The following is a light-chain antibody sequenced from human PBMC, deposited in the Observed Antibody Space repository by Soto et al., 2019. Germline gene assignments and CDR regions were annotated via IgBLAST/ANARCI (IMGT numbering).Light chain of an antibody. CDR2: DAS. CDR1: QSIRGW. V-gene: IGKV1-5*01. J-gene: IGKJ1*01. Sequence: DIQMTQSPSTLSASVGDRVTITCRASQSIRGWLAWYEQKPGKAPNLLIYDASRLKSAVLSRFRGRGSGTEFTLTITSLQPDDFATYYCHQYNSFSPWTFGQGTKVEVK. CDR3: HQYNSFSPWT.